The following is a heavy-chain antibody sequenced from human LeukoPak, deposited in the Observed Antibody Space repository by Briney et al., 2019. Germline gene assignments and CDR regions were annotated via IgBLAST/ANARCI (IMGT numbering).Heavy chain of an antibody. CDR1: GFTFSTFA. J-gene: IGHJ3*02. D-gene: IGHD3-9*01. Sequence: PGGSLRLSCAASGFTFSTFAMHWVRQAPGKGLEWVSSISSSGDYIYYGDSVKGRFTISRDNAKNSLYLQMNSLRAEDTAVYCCASPDILTGYFTSAFHIWGQGTTVTVSS. V-gene: IGHV3-21*01. CDR3: ASPDILTGYFTSAFHI. CDR2: ISSSGDYI.